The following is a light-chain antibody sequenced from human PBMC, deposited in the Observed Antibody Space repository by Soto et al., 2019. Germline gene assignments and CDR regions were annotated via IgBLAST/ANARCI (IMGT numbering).Light chain of an antibody. Sequence: EIVLTQSPATLSLSPGERATLSCRASQSVSSYLAWYQQKPGQAPRLLIYDASNRAAGIPARFSGSGSETDFTLTIRSLDTEDFAVYFCQQRSYWPLTFGGGTKVDTK. J-gene: IGKJ4*01. CDR1: QSVSSY. V-gene: IGKV3-11*01. CDR3: QQRSYWPLT. CDR2: DAS.